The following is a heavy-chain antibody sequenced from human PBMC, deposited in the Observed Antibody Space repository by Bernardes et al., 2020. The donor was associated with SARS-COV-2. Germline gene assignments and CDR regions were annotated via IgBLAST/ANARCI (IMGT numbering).Heavy chain of an antibody. J-gene: IGHJ4*02. CDR3: ARESSLGGTYFVDY. D-gene: IGHD1-26*01. Sequence: GGSLRLSCAASGFTFSSYDMHWVRQATGKGLEWVSAIGTAGDTYYPGSVKGRFTISRDNAKNTLFLQLDSLRAEDAAVYYCARESSLGGTYFVDYWGQGTLLTVSS. V-gene: IGHV3-13*01. CDR2: IGTAGDT. CDR1: GFTFSSYD.